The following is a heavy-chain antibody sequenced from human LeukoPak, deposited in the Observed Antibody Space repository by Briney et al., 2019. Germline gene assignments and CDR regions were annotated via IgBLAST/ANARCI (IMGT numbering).Heavy chain of an antibody. CDR1: GFTFSSCA. CDR2: ISGSGGST. V-gene: IGHV3-23*01. D-gene: IGHD1-20*01. J-gene: IGHJ3*02. CDR3: AKTITGTTNDAFDI. Sequence: GGSLRLSCAASGFTFSSCAMSWLRQAPGKGLECVSAISGSGGSTYYADSVKGRFTISRDNSKNTLYLQMNSLRAEDTAVYYCAKTITGTTNDAFDIWGQGTMVTVSS.